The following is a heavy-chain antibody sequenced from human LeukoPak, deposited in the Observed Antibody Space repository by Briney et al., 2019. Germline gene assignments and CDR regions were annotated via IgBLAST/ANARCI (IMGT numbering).Heavy chain of an antibody. CDR3: ARIQSRIIAARPGNPAFDY. CDR1: GYTFTSYD. CDR2: ISTYNDNT. D-gene: IGHD6-6*01. Sequence: ASVKVSCKASGYTFTSYDISWVRQAPGQGLEWLGWISTYNDNTHYAQKLQGRVTMTTDTSTSTVYMELKSLRSDDTAVYYCARIQSRIIAARPGNPAFDYWGRGTLVTISS. J-gene: IGHJ4*02. V-gene: IGHV1-18*01.